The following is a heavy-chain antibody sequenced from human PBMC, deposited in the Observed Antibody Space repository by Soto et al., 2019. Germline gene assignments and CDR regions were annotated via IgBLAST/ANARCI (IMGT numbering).Heavy chain of an antibody. CDR2: ISGSGGST. D-gene: IGHD3-16*02. CDR1: GFTFSSYA. Sequence: EVQVLESGGGLVQPGGSLRLSCAASGFTFSSYAMSWVRQAPGKGREWVSAISGSGGSTYYADSVKGRFTISRDNSKKTLYLQMNSLRAEDTAVYYCAKEFYDYIWGSYRFNWFDPWGQGTMVTVSS. CDR3: AKEFYDYIWGSYRFNWFDP. J-gene: IGHJ5*02. V-gene: IGHV3-23*01.